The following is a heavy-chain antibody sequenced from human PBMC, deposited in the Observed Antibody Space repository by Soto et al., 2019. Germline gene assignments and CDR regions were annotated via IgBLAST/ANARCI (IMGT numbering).Heavy chain of an antibody. V-gene: IGHV1-69*12. D-gene: IGHD5-12*01. CDR2: IIPIFGTA. CDR3: ARGNHRWLQLWYFDL. J-gene: IGHJ2*01. CDR1: GGTFSSYT. Sequence: QVQLVQSGAEVKKPGSSVTVSCKASGGTFSSYTISWVRQAPGQGLEWMGGIIPIFGTANYAQKFQVRVTITADESTSTADMELSSLRSEDTAVYYCARGNHRWLQLWYFDLWGRGTLVTVSS.